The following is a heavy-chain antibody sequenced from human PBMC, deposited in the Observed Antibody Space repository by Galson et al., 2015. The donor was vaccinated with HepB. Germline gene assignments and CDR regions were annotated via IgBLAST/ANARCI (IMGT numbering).Heavy chain of an antibody. Sequence: SLRLSCAASGFNFSDNYMTWIRQAPGKGLEWVSYISRSGAAKFYADSVKGRFPVSRDNTKNSVFLQMSSLRAEDTAFYYCATYGGAWSAFFEHWGQGALVTVSS. J-gene: IGHJ4*02. CDR3: ATYGGAWSAFFEH. CDR1: GFNFSDNY. V-gene: IGHV3-11*01. CDR2: ISRSGAAK. D-gene: IGHD2-21*01.